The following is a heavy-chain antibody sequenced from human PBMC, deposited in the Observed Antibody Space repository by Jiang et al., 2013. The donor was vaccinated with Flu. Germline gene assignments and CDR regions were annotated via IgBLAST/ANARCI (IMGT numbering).Heavy chain of an antibody. V-gene: IGHV1-2*04. D-gene: IGHD3-22*01. J-gene: IGHJ3*02. CDR2: INPRSGGT. CDR1: GYTFNGYY. Sequence: GAEVKKPGASVKVSCKAAGYTFNGYYMHWVRQAPGQGLEWMGWINPRSGGTGYAQKFQGWVTMTRDTSITTVYMELNTLKFDDTAVYYCARSWLKGPGYENSGEHSFDIWGQGTLVTVSS. CDR3: ARSWLKGPGYENSGEHSFDI.